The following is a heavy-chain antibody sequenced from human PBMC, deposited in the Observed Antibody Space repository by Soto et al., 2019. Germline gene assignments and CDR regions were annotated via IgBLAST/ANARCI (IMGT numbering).Heavy chain of an antibody. D-gene: IGHD6-19*01. Sequence: QLQLQESGPGLVKPSETLSLTCTVSGVSIGSSSFYWGWIRQPPGKGLEWIGSIYNSGSTYYSPSLQSRVTISADTSKNQFSLKLRSVTAADTAVYYCARQVGDGAGAGTGSFDYWGQGTLVTVSS. CDR3: ARQVGDGAGAGTGSFDY. J-gene: IGHJ4*02. CDR2: IYNSGST. V-gene: IGHV4-39*01. CDR1: GVSIGSSSFY.